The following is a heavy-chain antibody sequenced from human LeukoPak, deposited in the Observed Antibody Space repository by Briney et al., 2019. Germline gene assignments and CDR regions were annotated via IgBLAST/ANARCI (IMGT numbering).Heavy chain of an antibody. CDR2: ISTDGTMA. J-gene: IGHJ4*02. CDR1: GFTFNNYE. V-gene: IGHV3-48*03. D-gene: IGHD2-21*01. Sequence: GGSLRLSCAASGFTFNNYEMNWVRQAPGKGLEWFSYISTDGTMAYYAGSVKGRFTISRDNAKNSLYLQMNSLRADDTAVYYCARETIDCGGDCYDYWGQGTLATVSS. CDR3: ARETIDCGGDCYDY.